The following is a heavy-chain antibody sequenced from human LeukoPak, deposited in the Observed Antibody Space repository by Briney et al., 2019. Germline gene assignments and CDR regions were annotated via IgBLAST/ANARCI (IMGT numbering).Heavy chain of an antibody. J-gene: IGHJ4*02. CDR3: ARAMLDTAMQN. CDR2: INHSGST. D-gene: IGHD5-18*01. Sequence: SETLSLTCAVYGGSFSGYYWSWIRQPPGKGLEWIGEINHSGSTNYNPSLKSRVTISVDTSKNQSSLKLSSVTAADTAVYYCARAMLDTAMQNWGQGTLVTVSS. V-gene: IGHV4-34*01. CDR1: GGSFSGYY.